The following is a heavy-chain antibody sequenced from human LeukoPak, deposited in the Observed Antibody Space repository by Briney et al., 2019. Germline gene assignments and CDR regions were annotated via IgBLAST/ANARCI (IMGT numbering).Heavy chain of an antibody. CDR2: IIPIFGTA. V-gene: IGHV1-69*13. J-gene: IGHJ3*02. D-gene: IGHD1-26*01. CDR3: ARGVGATSTNAFDI. CDR1: GGTFSSYA. Sequence: EASVTVSCKASGGTFSSYAISWVRQAPGQGLEWMGGIIPIFGTANYAQKFQGRVTITADESTSTAYMELSSLRSEDTAVYYCARGVGATSTNAFDIWGQGTMVTVSS.